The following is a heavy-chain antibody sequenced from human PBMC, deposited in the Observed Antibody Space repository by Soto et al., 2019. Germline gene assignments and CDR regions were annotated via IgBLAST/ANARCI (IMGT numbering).Heavy chain of an antibody. D-gene: IGHD3-10*01. CDR2: IYYSGTT. V-gene: IGHV4-59*01. CDR1: GGSISSYY. J-gene: IGHJ5*01. Sequence: PSETLSLTCSVSGGSISSYYWSWIRQPQGKGLEWIGYIYYSGTTSYNPSLNSRVTMSVDTSKNQFSLKVNSVTAADTAVYYCARESYYGSAATVVYSWGQENLLTISS. CDR3: ARESYYGSAATVVYS.